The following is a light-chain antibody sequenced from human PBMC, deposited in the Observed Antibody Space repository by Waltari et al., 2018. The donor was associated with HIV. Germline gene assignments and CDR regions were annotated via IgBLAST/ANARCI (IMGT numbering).Light chain of an antibody. V-gene: IGKV3-20*01. CDR2: GAS. J-gene: IGKJ1*01. CDR1: ESVNSDF. Sequence: DIVLTQSPGTLSLSPGESATLSCRASESVNSDFLAWYQQRPGQAPRVLVYGASTRALGIPDRFSGSGSVTDFTLTISRLEPEDFAVYYCQQYGISPRIFGQGTKVE. CDR3: QQYGISPRI.